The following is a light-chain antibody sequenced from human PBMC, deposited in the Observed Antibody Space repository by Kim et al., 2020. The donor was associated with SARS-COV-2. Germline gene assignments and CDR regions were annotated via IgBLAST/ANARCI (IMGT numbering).Light chain of an antibody. Sequence: YYASWYQQKPRQAPILVIYGKTNRPSGIPDRFSGFSSGDIASLTITGAQAEDEADYYCNSRDSSGSHVIFGGGTQLTVL. J-gene: IGLJ2*01. CDR1: YY. V-gene: IGLV3-19*01. CDR3: NSRDSSGSHVI. CDR2: GKT.